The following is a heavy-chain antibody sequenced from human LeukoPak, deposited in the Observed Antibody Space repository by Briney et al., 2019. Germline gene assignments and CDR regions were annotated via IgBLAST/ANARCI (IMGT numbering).Heavy chain of an antibody. J-gene: IGHJ6*04. Sequence: SVKVSCKASGGTFSSYAISWVRQAPGQGLEWMGGIIPIFGTANCAQKFQGRVTITTDESTSTAYMELSSLRSEDTAVYYCARGTTGTTNLDVWGKGTTVTVSS. D-gene: IGHD1-1*01. V-gene: IGHV1-69*05. CDR2: IIPIFGTA. CDR1: GGTFSSYA. CDR3: ARGTTGTTNLDV.